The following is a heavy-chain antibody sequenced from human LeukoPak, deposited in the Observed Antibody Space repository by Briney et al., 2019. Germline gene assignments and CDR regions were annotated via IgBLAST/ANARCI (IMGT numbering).Heavy chain of an antibody. CDR2: IKQDGSEK. CDR1: GFTFSSYW. Sequence: GGSLRLSCAASGFTFSSYWMSWVRQAPGKGLEWVANIKQDGSEKYYVGSVKGRFTISRDNAKNSLYLQMNSLRAEDTAVYYCARDVDDYGDYVDWFDPWGQGTLVTVSS. D-gene: IGHD4-17*01. J-gene: IGHJ5*02. V-gene: IGHV3-7*01. CDR3: ARDVDDYGDYVDWFDP.